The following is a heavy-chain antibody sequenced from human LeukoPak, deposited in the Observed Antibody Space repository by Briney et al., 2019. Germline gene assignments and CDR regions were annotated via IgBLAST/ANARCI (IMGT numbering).Heavy chain of an antibody. J-gene: IGHJ4*02. Sequence: SQTLSLTCAVSGGSISSGGYSWSWIRQPPGKGLEWIGYIYHSGSTYYNPSLKSRVTISVDTSKNQFSLKLSTVTAADTAVYYCARQSSGWYDYFDYWGQGTLVTVSS. CDR2: IYHSGST. D-gene: IGHD6-19*01. V-gene: IGHV4-30-2*03. CDR3: ARQSSGWYDYFDY. CDR1: GGSISSGGYS.